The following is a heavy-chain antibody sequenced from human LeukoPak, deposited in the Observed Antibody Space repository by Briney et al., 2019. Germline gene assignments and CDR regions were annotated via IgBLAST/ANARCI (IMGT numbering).Heavy chain of an antibody. J-gene: IGHJ5*02. CDR3: ARDSWEWTDYYGSGSYSEWFDP. Sequence: SETLSLTCTVSGGSFSSSPYYWAWIRQPAGKGLEWIGRIYTSGSTNYNPSLKSRVTISVDTSKNQFSLKLSSVTAADTAVYYCARDSWEWTDYYGSGSYSEWFDPWGQGTLVTVSS. CDR1: GGSFSSSPYY. V-gene: IGHV4-61*02. CDR2: IYTSGST. D-gene: IGHD3-10*01.